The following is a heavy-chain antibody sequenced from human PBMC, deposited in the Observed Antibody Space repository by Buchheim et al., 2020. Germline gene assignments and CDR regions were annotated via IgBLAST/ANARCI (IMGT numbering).Heavy chain of an antibody. V-gene: IGHV3-48*02. CDR2: INSVSSTM. D-gene: IGHD2-2*01. Sequence: EVQLVESGGGFVQPGGSLRLSCAASGFTFSSYSMNWVRQAPGKGLEWISYINSVSSTMHYADSVKGRFTVSRDHVQTSLFLQMNSLRDEDTAVYYCARDRSSLIDYWGQGTL. CDR3: ARDRSSLIDY. CDR1: GFTFSSYS. J-gene: IGHJ4*02.